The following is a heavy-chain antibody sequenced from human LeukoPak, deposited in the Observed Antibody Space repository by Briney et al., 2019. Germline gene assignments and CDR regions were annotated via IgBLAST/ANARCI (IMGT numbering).Heavy chain of an antibody. CDR3: ASVAATGWYYFDY. CDR2: INPNSGGT. V-gene: IGHV1-2*02. D-gene: IGHD6-13*01. CDR1: GYTFTGYY. Sequence: ASVKVSCKASGYTFTGYYMHWVRQAPGQGLEWMGWINPNSGGTSYAQKFQGRVTMTRDTSISTAHMELNRLTSDDTAVYYCASVAATGWYYFDYWGQGTLVTVSS. J-gene: IGHJ4*02.